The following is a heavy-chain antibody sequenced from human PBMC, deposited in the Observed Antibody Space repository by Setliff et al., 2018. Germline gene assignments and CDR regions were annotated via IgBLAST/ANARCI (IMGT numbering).Heavy chain of an antibody. V-gene: IGHV3-53*01. D-gene: IGHD3-10*01. Sequence: PGGSLRLSCIASGFTFSSYSMNWVRQAPGKGLEWVSTAPISGATFYTDSVKGRFTISRDSSKNTVYLQLNSLRREDTAIYFCTRGARDFDTCGRGTLVTVSS. CDR1: GFTFSSYS. CDR2: APISGAT. J-gene: IGHJ4*02. CDR3: TRGARDFDT.